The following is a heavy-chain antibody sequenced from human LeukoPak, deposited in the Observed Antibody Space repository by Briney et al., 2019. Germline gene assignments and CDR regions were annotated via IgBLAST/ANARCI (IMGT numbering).Heavy chain of an antibody. V-gene: IGHV3-23*01. J-gene: IGHJ4*02. CDR3: AKDLQHWTTYYFDY. Sequence: GGSLRLSCAASGFTFSSYAMSWVRQAPGTGLEWVSAISGSGGSTYYADSVKGRFTISRDNSKNTLYLQMNSLRAEDTAVYYCAKDLQHWTTYYFDYWGQGTLVTVSS. CDR1: GFTFSSYA. D-gene: IGHD2/OR15-2a*01. CDR2: ISGSGGST.